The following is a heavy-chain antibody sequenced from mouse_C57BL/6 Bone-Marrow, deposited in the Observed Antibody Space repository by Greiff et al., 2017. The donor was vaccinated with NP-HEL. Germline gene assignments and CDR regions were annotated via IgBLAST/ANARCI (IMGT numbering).Heavy chain of an antibody. CDR3: ARRDYYFFDY. D-gene: IGHD1-1*01. Sequence: VQLQQSGAELARPGASVKMSCKASGYTFTSYTMHWVKQRPGKGLEWIGYINPSSGYTKYNQKFKDKATLTADKSSSTAYMQLSSLTSDDAAVYYCARRDYYFFDYWGQGTTLTVSS. CDR1: GYTFTSYT. V-gene: IGHV1-4*01. CDR2: INPSSGYT. J-gene: IGHJ2*01.